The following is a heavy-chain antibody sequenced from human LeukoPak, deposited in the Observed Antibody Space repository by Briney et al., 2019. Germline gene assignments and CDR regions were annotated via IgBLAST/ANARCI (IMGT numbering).Heavy chain of an antibody. CDR3: ARGGIVPIIGEDY. D-gene: IGHD2-2*01. CDR1: GGTFSSYA. J-gene: IGHJ4*02. Sequence: EASVTVSCTASGGTFSSYAISWVRQAPGQGLEWMGGIIPIFGTVNYAQKFQGRVTITADESTSTAYMELRSLRSDDTAVYYCARGGIVPIIGEDYWGQGTLVTVSS. CDR2: IIPIFGTV. V-gene: IGHV1-69*13.